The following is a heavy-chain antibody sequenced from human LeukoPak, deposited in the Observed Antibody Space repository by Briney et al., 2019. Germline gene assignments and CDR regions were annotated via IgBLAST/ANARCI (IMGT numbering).Heavy chain of an antibody. Sequence: GASVKVSCKTSGYTFTSYYLNWVRQAPGQGLEWMGWISCYNGITNFAQKLQGRVTMTTDTSTTTAYMELRSLRSDDTAVYYCARQFCTSTSCQYYFDYWGQGTLVTVSS. J-gene: IGHJ4*02. CDR2: ISCYNGIT. V-gene: IGHV1-18*04. CDR3: ARQFCTSTSCQYYFDY. CDR1: GYTFTSYY. D-gene: IGHD2-2*01.